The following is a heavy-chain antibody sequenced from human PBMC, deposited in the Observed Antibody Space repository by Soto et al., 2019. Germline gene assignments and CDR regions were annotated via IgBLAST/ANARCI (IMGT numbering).Heavy chain of an antibody. Sequence: GGSLRLSCTASGFTFGDYAMSWFRQAPGKGLEWVGFIRSKAYGGTTEYAASVKGRFTISRDDSKSIAYLQMNSLKTEDTAVYYCTRVHYDYIWGSVFWGQGTLVTVSS. CDR3: TRVHYDYIWGSVF. CDR1: GFTFGDYA. V-gene: IGHV3-49*03. J-gene: IGHJ4*02. D-gene: IGHD3-16*01. CDR2: IRSKAYGGTT.